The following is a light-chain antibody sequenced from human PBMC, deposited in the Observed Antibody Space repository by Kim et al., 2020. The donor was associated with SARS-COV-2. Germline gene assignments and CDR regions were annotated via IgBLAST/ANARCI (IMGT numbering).Light chain of an antibody. Sequence: QSVLTQPPSASGTPGQRVTISCSGSSSNIGSNYVYWYQQLPGTAPKLLIYRNNQRPSGVPDRFSGSKSGTPASLAISGLRSEDEADYYCAAWDDSLSVWVFGGGTQLTVL. CDR1: SSNIGSNY. CDR3: AAWDDSLSVWV. V-gene: IGLV1-47*01. J-gene: IGLJ3*02. CDR2: RNN.